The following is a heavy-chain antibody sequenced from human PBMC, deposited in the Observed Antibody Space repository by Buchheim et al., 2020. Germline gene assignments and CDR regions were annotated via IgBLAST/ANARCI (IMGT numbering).Heavy chain of an antibody. V-gene: IGHV4-4*02. J-gene: IGHJ4*02. Sequence: QVQLQQWGAGLLKPSETLSLTCTVSGDSVSNDNWWSWVRQSPEKGLEWIGEIYHTGDTNYNQSLKSRVTISVDKSKNKFYLNLNTVTAANTAVYFCVRNGWYSIDYWGQGTL. CDR2: IYHTGDT. D-gene: IGHD6-19*01. CDR3: VRNGWYSIDY. CDR1: GDSVSNDNW.